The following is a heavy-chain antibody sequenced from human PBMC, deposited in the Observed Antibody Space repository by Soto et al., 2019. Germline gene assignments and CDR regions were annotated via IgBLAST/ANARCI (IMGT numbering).Heavy chain of an antibody. Sequence: EVQLLESGGGLVQPGGTLRLSCAASGFTFSNYAMNWVRQAPGKGLEWVSVISGSGGSTYYADSVKGRFTISRDNSKNTLYLQMNSLRAEDTAVYYCAKRATGTYFDYWGQGTLVTVSS. D-gene: IGHD1-1*01. V-gene: IGHV3-23*01. CDR2: ISGSGGST. J-gene: IGHJ4*02. CDR1: GFTFSNYA. CDR3: AKRATGTYFDY.